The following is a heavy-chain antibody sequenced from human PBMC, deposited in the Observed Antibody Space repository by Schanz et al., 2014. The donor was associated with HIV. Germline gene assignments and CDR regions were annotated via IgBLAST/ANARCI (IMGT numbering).Heavy chain of an antibody. CDR1: GFTFSDAW. Sequence: EVQLVESGGGLAKPGGSLRVSCATSGFTFSDAWMSWVRQAPGKGLEWVSSISAGSESVKYADSVRGRFTISRDNTESSLLRRMNSLTTDDTAFYFCVLVTGDHWGRGTLVTVSS. V-gene: IGHV3-21*02. D-gene: IGHD5-18*01. J-gene: IGHJ4*02. CDR3: VLVTGDH. CDR2: ISAGSESV.